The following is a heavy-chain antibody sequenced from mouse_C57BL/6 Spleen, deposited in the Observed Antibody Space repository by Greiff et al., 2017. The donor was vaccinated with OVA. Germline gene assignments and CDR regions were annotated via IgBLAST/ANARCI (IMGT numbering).Heavy chain of an antibody. CDR1: GYTFTSYW. V-gene: IGHV1-50*01. D-gene: IGHD2-10*02. Sequence: VQLQQPGAELVKPGASVKLSCKASGYTFTSYWMQWVKQRPGQGLEWIGEFDPSDSYTNYNQKFKGKATLTVDTSSSTAYMQLSRLTSEDSAVYYCARAGYDPYAMDYWGQGTSVTVSS. J-gene: IGHJ4*01. CDR3: ARAGYDPYAMDY. CDR2: FDPSDSYT.